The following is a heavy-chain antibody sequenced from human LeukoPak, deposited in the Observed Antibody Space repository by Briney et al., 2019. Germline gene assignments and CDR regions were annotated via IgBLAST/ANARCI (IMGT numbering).Heavy chain of an antibody. V-gene: IGHV3-30*02. CDR1: GFTFSSYG. Sequence: GGSLRLSCAASGFTFSSYGMHWVRQAPGKGLGWVAFIRYDGSNKYYADSVKGRFTISRDNSKNTLYLQMNSLRAEDTAVYYCAKDRSYDFWSDAFDIWGQGTMVTVSS. CDR3: AKDRSYDFWSDAFDI. J-gene: IGHJ3*02. CDR2: IRYDGSNK. D-gene: IGHD3-3*01.